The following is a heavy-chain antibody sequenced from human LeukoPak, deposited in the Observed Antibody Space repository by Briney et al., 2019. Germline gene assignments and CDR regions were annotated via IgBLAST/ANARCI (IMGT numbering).Heavy chain of an antibody. CDR1: GFTSSSYW. CDR3: ASGRQLGY. V-gene: IGHV3-7*01. Sequence: PGGSLRLSCGASGFTSSSYWMSWVRQAPGKGLEWVANIKEDGSEKYYVASVKGRFSISRDNAKNSLYLQMNSLRAEDTVVYYCASGRQLGYWGQGTLVTVSS. D-gene: IGHD3-16*01. J-gene: IGHJ4*02. CDR2: IKEDGSEK.